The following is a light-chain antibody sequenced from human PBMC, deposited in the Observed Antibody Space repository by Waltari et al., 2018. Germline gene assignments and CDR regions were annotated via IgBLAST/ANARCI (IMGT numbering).Light chain of an antibody. V-gene: IGLV2-14*01. CDR1: LSDVGGYNF. Sequence: QSALTQSASVSGSPGQTITISCTGTLSDVGGYNFVSWYQQLPGKPPKLLIYGVDQRPSGVSRRFSGSKSANTATLTISGLQPEDEGDYFCSSYTARSTLVFGGGTKLTVL. CDR2: GVD. CDR3: SSYTARSTLV. J-gene: IGLJ3*02.